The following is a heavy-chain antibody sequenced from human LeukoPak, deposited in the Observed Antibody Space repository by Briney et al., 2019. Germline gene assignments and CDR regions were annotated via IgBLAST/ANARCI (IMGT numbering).Heavy chain of an antibody. Sequence: SETLSLTCTVTGGSFSTYYWSWIRQTPGKGLEWIGHFYYSGSTTYNPSLKSRVTISVDTSRDQLSLKLTSVSAEDTAVYYCARGQGGNYYLNYFDYWGQGALVTVSS. CDR1: GGSFSTYY. V-gene: IGHV4-59*01. D-gene: IGHD1-26*01. J-gene: IGHJ4*02. CDR2: FYYSGST. CDR3: ARGQGGNYYLNYFDY.